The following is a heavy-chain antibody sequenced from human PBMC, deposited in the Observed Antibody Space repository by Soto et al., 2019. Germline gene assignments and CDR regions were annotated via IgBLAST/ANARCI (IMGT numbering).Heavy chain of an antibody. CDR1: GFTFSNAW. Sequence: PGGSLRLSCAASGFTFSNAWMSWVRQAPGKGLEWVGRIKSKTDGGTTDYAAPVKGRFTISRDDSKNTLYLQMNSLKTEDTAVYYCTTGGNWNDPWADFDYWGKGTLVTVSS. V-gene: IGHV3-15*01. CDR3: TTGGNWNDPWADFDY. J-gene: IGHJ4*02. CDR2: IKSKTDGGTT. D-gene: IGHD1-1*01.